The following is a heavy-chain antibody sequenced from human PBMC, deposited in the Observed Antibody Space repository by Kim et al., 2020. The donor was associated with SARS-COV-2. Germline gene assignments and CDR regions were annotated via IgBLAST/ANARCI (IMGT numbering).Heavy chain of an antibody. CDR3: ARDSSNGWFDR. CDR2: ST. V-gene: IGHV4-59*01. Sequence: STNENPTTKTRVIISVDTSKNPFSLKLSSVTAADTAVYYCARDSSNGWFDRWGQGILVSVSS. J-gene: IGHJ5*02.